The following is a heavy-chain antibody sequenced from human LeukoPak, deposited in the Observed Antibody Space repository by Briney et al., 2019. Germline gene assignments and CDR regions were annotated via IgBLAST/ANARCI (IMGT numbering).Heavy chain of an antibody. J-gene: IGHJ4*02. D-gene: IGHD2-15*01. Sequence: SETLSLTCTVSGGSISSYYWSWIRQPPGKRLEWIGYIYYSGSTNYNPSLKSRVTISVDTSKNQFSLKLSSVTVADTAVYYCARGIIPFRKPFDYWGQGTLVTVSS. V-gene: IGHV4-59*01. CDR2: IYYSGST. CDR3: ARGIIPFRKPFDY. CDR1: GGSISSYY.